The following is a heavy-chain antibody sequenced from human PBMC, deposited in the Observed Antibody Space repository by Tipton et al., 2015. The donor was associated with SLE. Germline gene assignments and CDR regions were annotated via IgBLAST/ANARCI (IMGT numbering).Heavy chain of an antibody. Sequence: TLSLTCTVSGYSISSGYYWGWIRQPPGKGLEWIGSIYHSGSTYSNPSLKSRVTISVDTSKNQFSLRLSSVTAADTAVYYCARQPIAAAGTSNYFDYWGQGTLVTVSS. CDR3: ARQPIAAAGTSNYFDY. CDR1: GYSISSGYY. J-gene: IGHJ4*02. CDR2: IYHSGST. D-gene: IGHD6-13*01. V-gene: IGHV4-38-2*02.